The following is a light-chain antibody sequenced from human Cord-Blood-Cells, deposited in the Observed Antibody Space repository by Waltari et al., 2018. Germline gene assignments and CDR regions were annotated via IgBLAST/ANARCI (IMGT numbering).Light chain of an antibody. CDR2: AAS. V-gene: IGKV1-39*01. Sequence: DIQMTQSPSSLSASVGDRVTITCRASQSISSYLNWYQQKPGKAPKLLIYAASSFQSGVPSRFSGSGSGTDFTLTISSLQPEEFATYYCQQSYSTLPFGQGTKLEIK. CDR3: QQSYSTLP. CDR1: QSISSY. J-gene: IGKJ2*01.